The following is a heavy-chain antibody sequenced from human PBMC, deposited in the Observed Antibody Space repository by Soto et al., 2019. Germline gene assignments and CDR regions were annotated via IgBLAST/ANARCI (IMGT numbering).Heavy chain of an antibody. CDR2: IDSDGSRT. CDR3: ARDYNWNAFDY. J-gene: IGHJ4*02. V-gene: IGHV3-74*01. CDR1: GFTFSNFA. D-gene: IGHD1-20*01. Sequence: GGSLRLSCAGAGFTFSNFAIHWVRQVPGKGLEWVSRIDSDGSRTTFADSVKGRFTVSRDNAKYTLSLEMNSLRPEDTALYYCARDYNWNAFDYWGPGTLVTVSS.